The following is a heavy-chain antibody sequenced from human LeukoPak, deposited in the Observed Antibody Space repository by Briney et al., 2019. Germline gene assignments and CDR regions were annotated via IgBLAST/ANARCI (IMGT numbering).Heavy chain of an antibody. D-gene: IGHD6-19*01. CDR3: ARGDRLVYYYYMDV. V-gene: IGHV1-2*02. CDR2: INPNSGGT. CDR1: GYTFTDYY. J-gene: IGHJ6*03. Sequence: ASVKVSCKASGYTFTDYYMHWVRQAPGQGLEWMGWINPNSGGTNYAQKFQGRVTMTRDTSISTAYMEVSRLRSDDTAMYYCARGDRLVYYYYMDVWGKGTTVTISS.